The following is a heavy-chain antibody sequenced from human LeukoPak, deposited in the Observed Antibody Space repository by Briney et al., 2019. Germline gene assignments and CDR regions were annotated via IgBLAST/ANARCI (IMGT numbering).Heavy chain of an antibody. V-gene: IGHV4-61*02. CDR3: ARFAPLVVPAAMNAFDI. CDR1: GGSISSGSYY. CDR2: IYTSGST. D-gene: IGHD2-2*01. J-gene: IGHJ3*02. Sequence: SQTLSLTCTVSGGSISSGSYYWSWIRQPAGTGREWIGRIYTSGSTNYNPSLKSRVTISVDTSKNQFSLKLSSVTAADTAVHYCARFAPLVVPAAMNAFDIWGQGTMVTVSS.